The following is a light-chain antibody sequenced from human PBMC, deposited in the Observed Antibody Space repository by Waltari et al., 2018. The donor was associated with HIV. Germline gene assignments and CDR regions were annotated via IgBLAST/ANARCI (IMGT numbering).Light chain of an antibody. CDR1: QDISNY. J-gene: IGKJ2*02. V-gene: IGKV1-33*01. Sequence: DIQMTQSPSSLSASVGDRVTITCQASQDISNYLNWYQQKPGKAPKLPIYDASNLETGVPSRFSGSGSGTDFTFTISSLQPEDIATYYCQQYDNLPRTFGQGTKLEIK. CDR3: QQYDNLPRT. CDR2: DAS.